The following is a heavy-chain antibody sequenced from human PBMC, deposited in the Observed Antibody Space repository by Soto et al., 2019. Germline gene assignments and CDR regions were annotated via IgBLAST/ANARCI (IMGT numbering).Heavy chain of an antibody. D-gene: IGHD6-19*01. Sequence: QVQLEQWGAGLLKPSETLSLTCAVYGGSFSGYYWSWIRQTPGKGLEWIGEINPSGSTNYNPALKSRVTISVDTSKNQFYLKLSSVTAADTAVYYCVRKGSGWYRIWGQGTMVTVSS. CDR3: VRKGSGWYRI. V-gene: IGHV4-34*02. CDR2: INPSGST. CDR1: GGSFSGYY. J-gene: IGHJ3*02.